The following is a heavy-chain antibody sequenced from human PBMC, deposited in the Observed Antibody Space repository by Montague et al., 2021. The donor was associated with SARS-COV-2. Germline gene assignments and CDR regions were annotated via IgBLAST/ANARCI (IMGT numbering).Heavy chain of an antibody. CDR2: TYYGSSWNT. CDR1: GDSVSRNTPA. CDR3: ARGWNYAFDI. J-gene: IGHJ3*02. D-gene: IGHD1-7*01. Sequence: CAISGDSVSRNTPAWNWIRQSPSRGLEWLGRTYYGSSWNTDYAVSVKSRITISPDTSKNQFSLHPNSVTPEDTAVYYCARGWNYAFDIWGQGTMVTVSS. V-gene: IGHV6-1*01.